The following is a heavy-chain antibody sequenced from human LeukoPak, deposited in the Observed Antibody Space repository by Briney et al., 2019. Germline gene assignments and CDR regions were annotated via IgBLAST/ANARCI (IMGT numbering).Heavy chain of an antibody. Sequence: GGSLRLSCAASGFALSSHWMTWVRQVPGRGPEWVANVNQDGSVTYYLDSVKGRFTISKDNAKNSLYLRMSSLRAEDTALYHCARNNGMDVWGQGTTVIVSS. J-gene: IGHJ6*02. CDR2: VNQDGSVT. V-gene: IGHV3-7*03. CDR3: ARNNGMDV. CDR1: GFALSSHW.